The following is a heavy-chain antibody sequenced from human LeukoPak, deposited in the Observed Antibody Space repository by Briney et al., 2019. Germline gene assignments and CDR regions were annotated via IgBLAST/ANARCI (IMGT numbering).Heavy chain of an antibody. V-gene: IGHV3-33*01. Sequence: PGGSLRLSCAAAGFTFSNYGIHWVRQAPGKGLEWVALIWYDGNKTYYADSVKGRFTISRDNSKNTLYLQMNSLRSEDTAVYYCARDLQYFEILTGYSAFDYWGQGTLVTVSS. CDR2: IWYDGNKT. CDR1: GFTFSNYG. J-gene: IGHJ4*02. D-gene: IGHD3-9*01. CDR3: ARDLQYFEILTGYSAFDY.